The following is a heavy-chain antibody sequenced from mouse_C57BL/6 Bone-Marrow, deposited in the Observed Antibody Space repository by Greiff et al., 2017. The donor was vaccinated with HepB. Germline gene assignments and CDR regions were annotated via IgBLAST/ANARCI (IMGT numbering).Heavy chain of an antibody. Sequence: QVQLQQSGAELARPGASVKLSCKASGYTFTSYGISWVKQRTGQGLEWIGEIYPRSGNTSYNEKFKGKATLTADKSSSTAYMELRSLTSEDSAVYFCARWDGNYAWFAYWGQGTLVTVSA. CDR2: IYPRSGNT. CDR1: GYTFTSYG. D-gene: IGHD2-1*01. V-gene: IGHV1-81*01. CDR3: ARWDGNYAWFAY. J-gene: IGHJ3*01.